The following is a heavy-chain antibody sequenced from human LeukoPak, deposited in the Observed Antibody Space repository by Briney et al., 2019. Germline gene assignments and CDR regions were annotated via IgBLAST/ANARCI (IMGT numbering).Heavy chain of an antibody. Sequence: GGSLRLSCAASGFTFSSYAMSWVRQAPGKGLEWVSAISGSGGSTYYADSVKGRFTISRDNSKNTLYLQMNSLRVEDTALYYCARGRHYGSGSYSGDFDLWGRGTLVTVSS. J-gene: IGHJ2*01. CDR3: ARGRHYGSGSYSGDFDL. D-gene: IGHD3-10*01. V-gene: IGHV3-23*01. CDR2: ISGSGGST. CDR1: GFTFSSYA.